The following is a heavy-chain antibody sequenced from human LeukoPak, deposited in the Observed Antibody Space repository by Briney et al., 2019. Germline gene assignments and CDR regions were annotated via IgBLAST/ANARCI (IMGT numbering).Heavy chain of an antibody. CDR2: INLNSGNT. D-gene: IGHD2-15*01. V-gene: IGHV1-8*03. CDR1: GYTFTRYD. CDR3: ARVDGSPDY. J-gene: IGHJ4*02. Sequence: GASVKVSCTASGYTFTRYDINWVRQATGQGLEWMGWINLNSGNTGYAQKFQGGVTITRDNSIRTAYMEVSSLRSEDTAVYYCARVDGSPDYWGQGTLLTVSS.